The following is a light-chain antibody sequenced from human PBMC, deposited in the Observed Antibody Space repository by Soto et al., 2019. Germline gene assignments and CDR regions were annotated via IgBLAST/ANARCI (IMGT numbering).Light chain of an antibody. CDR2: RIF. J-gene: IGKJ1*01. V-gene: IGKV3-15*01. CDR3: LQHYSWPWT. Sequence: ERVMTQSPGTVSVFPGETVGLSCRASQSVSGYLDWFHQKPGQAPRLVLLRIFTRAIGVPARFSGSGSETEFTLTISGLQSEDSGVYYCLQHYSWPWTFGQGTKVDIK. CDR1: QSVSGY.